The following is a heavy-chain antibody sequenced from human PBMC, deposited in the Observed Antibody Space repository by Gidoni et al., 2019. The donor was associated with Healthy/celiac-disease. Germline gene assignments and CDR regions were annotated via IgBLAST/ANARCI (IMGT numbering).Heavy chain of an antibody. CDR3: ASYNYYDTSGYYP. J-gene: IGHJ5*02. D-gene: IGHD3-22*01. CDR2: INHSGST. Sequence: GLEWIGEINHSGSTNYNPSLKSRVTISVDTSKNQFSLKLSSVTAADTAVYYCASYNYYDTSGYYPWSQGTLVTVSS. V-gene: IGHV4-34*01.